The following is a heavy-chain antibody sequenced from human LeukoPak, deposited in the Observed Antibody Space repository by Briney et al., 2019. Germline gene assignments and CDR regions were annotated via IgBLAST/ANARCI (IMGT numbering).Heavy chain of an antibody. CDR3: VKDFCRGGNCPFPFFDS. Sequence: GSLRLSCTASGFTFSSYWMHWVRQAPGKGLEWVPITVAGYSETHYADSVRGRFTISRDDSSNTLSLEMNSLRADDTGTYYCVKDFCRGGNCPFPFFDSWGQGTVVTVSS. CDR1: GFTFSSYW. J-gene: IGHJ4*02. V-gene: IGHV3-23*01. D-gene: IGHD4-23*01. CDR2: TVAGYSET.